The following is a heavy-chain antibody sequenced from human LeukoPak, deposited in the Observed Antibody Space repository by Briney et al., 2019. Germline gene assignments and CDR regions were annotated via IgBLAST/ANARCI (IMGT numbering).Heavy chain of an antibody. D-gene: IGHD3-22*01. CDR3: AKDTYYYDSSGQFDY. Sequence: GRSLRLSCAASGFTFDDYAMHWVRQAPGKGLEWVSGISWNSGSIGYADSVKGRFTISRDNAKNSLYLQMNSLRAEDTALYYCAKDTYYYDSSGQFDYWGQGTLVTVSS. CDR1: GFTFDDYA. J-gene: IGHJ4*02. CDR2: ISWNSGSI. V-gene: IGHV3-9*01.